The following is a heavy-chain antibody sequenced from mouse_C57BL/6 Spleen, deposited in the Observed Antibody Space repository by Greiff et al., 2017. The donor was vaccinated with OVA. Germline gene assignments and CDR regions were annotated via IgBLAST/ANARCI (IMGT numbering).Heavy chain of an antibody. CDR1: GYTFTDYY. CDR3: ARFDGYYPYYYAMDY. J-gene: IGHJ4*01. V-gene: IGHV1-26*01. Sequence: VQLKQSGPELVKPGASVKISCKASGYTFTDYYMNWVKQSHGKSLEWIGDINPNNGGTSYNQKFKGKATLTVDKSSSTAYMELRSLTSEDSAVYYCARFDGYYPYYYAMDYWGQGTSVTVSS. CDR2: INPNNGGT. D-gene: IGHD2-3*01.